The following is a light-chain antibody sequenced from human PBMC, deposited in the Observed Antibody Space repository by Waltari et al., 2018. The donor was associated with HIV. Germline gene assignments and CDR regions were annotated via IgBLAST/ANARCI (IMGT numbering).Light chain of an antibody. CDR3: QQSDSYPLT. CDR2: GAS. V-gene: IGKV1-9*01. Sequence: DIQLTQSPSFLSASVGDRVSITCRASRDVTNFLAWYQKKPGTAPKLLIYGASTLQSGDPSRFGGSGSGTQFTLTINSLQPDDFATYYCQQSDSYPLTFGQGTRLEMK. J-gene: IGKJ5*01. CDR1: RDVTNF.